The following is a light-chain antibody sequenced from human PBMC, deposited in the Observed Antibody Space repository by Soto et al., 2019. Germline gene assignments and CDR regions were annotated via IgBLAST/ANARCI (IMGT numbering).Light chain of an antibody. CDR2: AAS. Sequence: PGERATLSCRASQSVTSNYLAWYQLKPGQAPRLLIYAASNTATGVPDRFSGSGSGTDFTLSISRLEPEDFAVYYCQQYGSTPSITFGQGTRLEIK. J-gene: IGKJ5*01. V-gene: IGKV3-20*01. CDR1: QSVTSNY. CDR3: QQYGSTPSIT.